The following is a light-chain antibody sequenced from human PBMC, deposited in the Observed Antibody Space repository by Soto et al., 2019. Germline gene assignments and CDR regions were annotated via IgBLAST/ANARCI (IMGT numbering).Light chain of an antibody. CDR2: DNN. CDR1: SSNIGNNY. Sequence: QAVVTQPPSVSAAPGQKVTISCSGSSSNIGNNYVSWYQHLPGTAPKLLIYDNNKRPSGIPDRFSGSKSGTSATLDITGLQTGDEADYYCGTWDSSLSAWVFGGGTKLTVL. CDR3: GTWDSSLSAWV. V-gene: IGLV1-51*01. J-gene: IGLJ3*02.